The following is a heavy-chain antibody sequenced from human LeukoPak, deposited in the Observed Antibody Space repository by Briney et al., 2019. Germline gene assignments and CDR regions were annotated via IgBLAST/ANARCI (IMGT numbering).Heavy chain of an antibody. CDR3: ARDFSGRGDAFDI. J-gene: IGHJ3*02. Sequence: PGGSLGLSCAASGFTVSSNYMSWVRQAPGKGLEWVSVIYSGGSTYYADSVKGRFTISRDNSKNTLYLQMNSLRAEDTAVYYCARDFSGRGDAFDIWGQGTMVTVSS. D-gene: IGHD1-26*01. CDR2: IYSGGST. V-gene: IGHV3-53*01. CDR1: GFTVSSNY.